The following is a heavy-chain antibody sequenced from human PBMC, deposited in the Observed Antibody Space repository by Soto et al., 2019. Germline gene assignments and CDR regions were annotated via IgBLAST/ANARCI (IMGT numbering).Heavy chain of an antibody. CDR2: INSVGSST. Sequence: EEHLVQSGGGLVQPGGSLRLSCAASGFPFSTYWMHWVRQVPGQGLVWVSRINSVGSSTIYADFVKGRFTISRDNAKNTLYLQMNSLRVDDTAIYYCAGGYQEWGQGALVTVSS. J-gene: IGHJ4*02. D-gene: IGHD5-12*01. CDR1: GFPFSTYW. CDR3: AGGYQE. V-gene: IGHV3-74*01.